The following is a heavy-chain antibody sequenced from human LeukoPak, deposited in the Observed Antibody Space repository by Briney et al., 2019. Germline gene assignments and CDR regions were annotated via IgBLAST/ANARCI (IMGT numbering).Heavy chain of an antibody. CDR2: IYSGGST. J-gene: IGHJ4*02. Sequence: GGSLRLPCAASGFTVSSNYMSWVRQAPGKGLEWVSVIYSGGSTYYADSVKGRFTISRDNAKNSLNLQMNSLRVEDTAVYYCARTYVWGIYRYLDYWGQGTLVT. CDR1: GFTVSSNY. V-gene: IGHV3-53*01. CDR3: ARTYVWGIYRYLDY. D-gene: IGHD3-16*02.